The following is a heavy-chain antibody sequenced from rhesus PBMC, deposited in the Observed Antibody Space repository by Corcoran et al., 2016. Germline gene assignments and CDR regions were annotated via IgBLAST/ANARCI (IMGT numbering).Heavy chain of an antibody. CDR2: ISYSGST. CDR1: GGSISGYYY. D-gene: IGHD1-44*02. V-gene: IGHV4-122*02. J-gene: IGHJ6*01. CDR3: ARDGSYGLDS. Sequence: QVQLQQWGEGLVKPSETLSLTCAVYGGSISGYYYWSWIRQPPGKGLEWIGYISYSGSTSYNPSLKSRVTISRDTSKTQFSLKLSSVTAADTAVYYCARDGSYGLDSWGPGVVVTVSS.